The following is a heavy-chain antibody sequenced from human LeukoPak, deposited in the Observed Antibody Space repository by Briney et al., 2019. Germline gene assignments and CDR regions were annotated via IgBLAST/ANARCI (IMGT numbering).Heavy chain of an antibody. J-gene: IGHJ4*02. V-gene: IGHV1-69*05. D-gene: IGHD3-10*01. CDR3: ARGSLWFGELWAPANDY. Sequence: GASVKVSCKASGGTFSSYDISWVRQAPGQGLEWMGGIIPMLGTPNYAQKFQGRVTMTRNTSISTAYMELSSLRSEDTAVYYCARGSLWFGELWAPANDYWGQGTLVTVSS. CDR1: GGTFSSYD. CDR2: IIPMLGTP.